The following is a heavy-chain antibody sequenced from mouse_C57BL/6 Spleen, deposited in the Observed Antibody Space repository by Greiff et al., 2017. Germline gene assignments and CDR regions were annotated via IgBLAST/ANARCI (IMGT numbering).Heavy chain of an antibody. CDR1: GFNIKNTY. J-gene: IGHJ4*01. CDR2: IDPANGNT. CDR3: ARSRTVLSMDY. D-gene: IGHD3-3*01. Sequence: DVKLVESVAELVRPGASVKLSCTASGFNIKNTYMHWVKQRPEQGLEWIGRIDPANGNTKYAPKFKGKATITVDTSSNTAYLQLSSLTSEDTAIYYCARSRTVLSMDYWGQGTSVTVSS. V-gene: IGHV14-3*01.